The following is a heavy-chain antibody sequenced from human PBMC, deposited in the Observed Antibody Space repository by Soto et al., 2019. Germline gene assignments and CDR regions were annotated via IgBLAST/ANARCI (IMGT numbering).Heavy chain of an antibody. Sequence: EVQLLESGGGLVQPGRSLRLSCAASGFTFSSYAMSWVRQAPGKGLEWVSAISGSGGSTYYADSVKGRFTISRDNSKNTLYLQMNSLRAEDTAVYYCAKYGFGGWSPLDYWGQGTLVTVSS. J-gene: IGHJ4*02. CDR2: ISGSGGST. CDR1: GFTFSSYA. CDR3: AKYGFGGWSPLDY. D-gene: IGHD6-19*01. V-gene: IGHV3-23*01.